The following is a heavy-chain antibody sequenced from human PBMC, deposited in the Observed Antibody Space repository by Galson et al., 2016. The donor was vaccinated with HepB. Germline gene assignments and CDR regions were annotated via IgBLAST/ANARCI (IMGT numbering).Heavy chain of an antibody. CDR2: IYSSGTT. J-gene: IGHJ4*02. CDR3: ARDYGSGRRYFDF. V-gene: IGHV4-61*01. D-gene: IGHD3-10*01. CDR1: GGSLNSGSDY. Sequence: SETLSLTCTVSGGSLNSGSDYWSWIRQSPGKGLEWIGYIYSSGTTKYNPSLESRVTISGDTSKRHFSLKLTSLTSADTAVYYCARDYGSGRRYFDFWGQGTLVTVSS.